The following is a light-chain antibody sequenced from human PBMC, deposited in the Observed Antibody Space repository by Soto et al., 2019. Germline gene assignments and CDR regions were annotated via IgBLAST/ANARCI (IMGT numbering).Light chain of an antibody. CDR3: QQYCSSLLT. Sequence: EIVLTQSPGTLSLSPGERATLSCRASQSVSSSYLAWYQQKPGQAPRLLFYGASSRATGIPDWFSGSGSARAFSLTISRREPEDFAVYYCQQYCSSLLTFGGGTKVEIK. CDR2: GAS. CDR1: QSVSSSY. J-gene: IGKJ4*01. V-gene: IGKV3-20*01.